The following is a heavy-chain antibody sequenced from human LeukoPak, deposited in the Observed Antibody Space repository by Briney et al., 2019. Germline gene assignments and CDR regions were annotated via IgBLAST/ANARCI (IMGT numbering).Heavy chain of an antibody. D-gene: IGHD3-22*01. Sequence: SETLSLTCTVSGGSISSSSYYWGWIRQPPGKGLEWIGSIYYSGSTYYNPSLKSRVTISVDTSKNQFSLKLSSVTAADTAVYYCARQGYYDSSGYLHWYFDLWGRGTLVTVYS. CDR3: ARQGYYDSSGYLHWYFDL. V-gene: IGHV4-39*01. CDR2: IYYSGST. J-gene: IGHJ2*01. CDR1: GGSISSSSYY.